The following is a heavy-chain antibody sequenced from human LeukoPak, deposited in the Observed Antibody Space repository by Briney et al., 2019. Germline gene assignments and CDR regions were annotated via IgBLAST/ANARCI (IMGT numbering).Heavy chain of an antibody. CDR3: ARAPWGYYYDSSGLFDY. Sequence: SETLSLTCTVSGGSITTGDYYWSWIHQPPGKGLEWIGYIYYSGSTYYNPSLKSRVTISVDTSKNQFSLKLSSVTAADTAVYYCARAPWGYYYDSSGLFDYWGQGTLVTVSS. V-gene: IGHV4-30-4*08. D-gene: IGHD3-22*01. CDR2: IYYSGST. J-gene: IGHJ4*02. CDR1: GGSITTGDYY.